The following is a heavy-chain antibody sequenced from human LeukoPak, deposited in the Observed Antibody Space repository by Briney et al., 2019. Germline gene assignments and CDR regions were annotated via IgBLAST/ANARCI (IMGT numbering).Heavy chain of an antibody. D-gene: IGHD3-22*01. CDR1: GGSLSSGGYY. CDR2: IYYSGST. Sequence: SETLSLTCTVSGGSLSSGGYYWSWIRQHPGKGLEWIGYIYYSGSTNYNPSLKSRVTISVDTSKNQFSLKLSSVTAADTAMYYCASDSGYGWGYFDYWGQGTLVTVSS. CDR3: ASDSGYGWGYFDY. J-gene: IGHJ4*02. V-gene: IGHV4-61*08.